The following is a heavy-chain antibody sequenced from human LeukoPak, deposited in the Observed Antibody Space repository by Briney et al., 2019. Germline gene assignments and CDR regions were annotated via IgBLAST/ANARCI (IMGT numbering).Heavy chain of an antibody. Sequence: SETLSLTCTISGGDVSSHYWSWIRQPPGKGLEWIGDIFYSGSSKYNPSLKSRVTISVDMSRNQFSLKLSSVTAADTAVHYCARGGDGSGYFAFDYWGQGILVTVSS. V-gene: IGHV4-59*02. CDR2: IFYSGSS. CDR1: GGDVSSHY. J-gene: IGHJ4*02. D-gene: IGHD3-22*01. CDR3: ARGGDGSGYFAFDY.